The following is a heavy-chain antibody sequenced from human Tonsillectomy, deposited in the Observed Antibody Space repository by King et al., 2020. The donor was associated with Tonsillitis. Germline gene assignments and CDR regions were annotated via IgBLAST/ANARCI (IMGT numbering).Heavy chain of an antibody. D-gene: IGHD3-10*01. CDR3: ARGRDYYGSGSWGY. V-gene: IGHV1-2*02. J-gene: IGHJ4*02. CDR1: GYTFTGDY. CDR2: INPNSGST. Sequence: QVQLVESGAEVKKPGASVKVSCTASGYTFTGDYIHWVRQAPGQGLEWMGWINPNSGSTDYAQKLQGRVTLTRDTSISTAYMELNRLRSDDTAVYFCARGRDYYGSGSWGYWGQGPLVTVSS.